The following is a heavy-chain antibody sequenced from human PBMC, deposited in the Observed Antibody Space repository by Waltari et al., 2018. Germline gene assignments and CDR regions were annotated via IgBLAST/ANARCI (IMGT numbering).Heavy chain of an antibody. CDR1: GFSFSTYN. J-gene: IGHJ4*02. Sequence: EVQLVESGGGLVKPGGSLRLSCAASGFSFSTYNMNWVRQAPGKGLEWVSSISRGGSSIYYADSVKCRFTISRDDAKNSLYLQMNSLRAEDTAVYYWAREKYSNYLYYFDYGGQGILVTVSS. CDR3: AREKYSNYLYYFDY. CDR2: ISRGGSSI. V-gene: IGHV3-21*01. D-gene: IGHD4-4*01.